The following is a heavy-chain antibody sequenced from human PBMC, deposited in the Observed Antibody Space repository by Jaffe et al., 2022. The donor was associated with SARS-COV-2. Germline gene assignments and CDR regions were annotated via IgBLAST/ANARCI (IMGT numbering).Heavy chain of an antibody. CDR1: GDSVSSNSAA. Sequence: QVQLQQSGPGLVKPSQTLSLTCAISGDSVSSNSAAWNWIRQSPSRGLEWLGRTYYRSKWYNDYAVSVKSRITINPDTSKNQFSLQLNSVTPEDTAVYYCARDSSSWYRTDYYYGMDVWGQGTTVTVSS. J-gene: IGHJ6*02. D-gene: IGHD6-13*01. CDR3: ARDSSSWYRTDYYYGMDV. CDR2: TYYRSKWYN. V-gene: IGHV6-1*01.